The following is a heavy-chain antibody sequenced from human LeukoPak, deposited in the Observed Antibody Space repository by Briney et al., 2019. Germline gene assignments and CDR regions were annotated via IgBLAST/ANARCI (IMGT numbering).Heavy chain of an antibody. J-gene: IGHJ4*02. Sequence: GGSLRLSCAASGFTVSSNYMSWVRQAPGKGLEWVSVIYSGGSTYYADSVKGRFTISRDNSKNTLFLQMYSLRAEDTAMYYCARVYGGSYYDYWGQGTLVTVSS. CDR2: IYSGGST. D-gene: IGHD1-26*01. CDR3: ARVYGGSYYDY. CDR1: GFTVSSNY. V-gene: IGHV3-53*01.